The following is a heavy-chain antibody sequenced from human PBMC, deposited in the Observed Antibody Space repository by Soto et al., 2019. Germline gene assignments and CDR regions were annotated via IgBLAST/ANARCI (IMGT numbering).Heavy chain of an antibody. V-gene: IGHV3-23*01. CDR3: AKVSSNPIHLDYYYYMDV. Sequence: GGSLRLSCAASGFTFSSYAMSWVRQAPGKGLEWVSAISGSGGSTYYADSVKGRFTISRDNSKNTLYRQMNSLRAEDTAVYYCAKVSSNPIHLDYYYYMDVWGKGTTVTVSS. D-gene: IGHD4-4*01. J-gene: IGHJ6*03. CDR2: ISGSGGST. CDR1: GFTFSSYA.